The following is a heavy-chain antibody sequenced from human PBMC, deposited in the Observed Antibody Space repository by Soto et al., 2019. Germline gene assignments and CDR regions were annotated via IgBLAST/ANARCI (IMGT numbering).Heavy chain of an antibody. CDR1: DDSIGRSNYF. Sequence: QLQLQESGPGLVKPSETLSLTCTVSDDSIGRSNYFWGWIRQPPGKGLEWIGNIFYSGNTHYNPSLKSRVTISLDTSKNQFSLNLSSVTAADTAVYYCARGLYCSGGRCYSGLFDYWGPGTLVTASS. D-gene: IGHD2-15*01. CDR3: ARGLYCSGGRCYSGLFDY. CDR2: IFYSGNT. V-gene: IGHV4-39*07. J-gene: IGHJ4*02.